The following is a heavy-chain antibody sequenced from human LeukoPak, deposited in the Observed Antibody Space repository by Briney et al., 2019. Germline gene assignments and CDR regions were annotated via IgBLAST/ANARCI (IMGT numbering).Heavy chain of an antibody. CDR3: ARAPYGSATNNYYMDV. CDR2: IYHSGST. D-gene: IGHD3-10*01. V-gene: IGHV4-38-2*02. CDR1: GYSISSGYY. Sequence: SETLSLTCTVSGYSISSGYYWGWIRQPPGKGLEWIGSIYHSGSTNYNPSLKSRVTISVDTSKNQFSLKLSSVTAADTAVYYCARAPYGSATNNYYMDVWGKGTTVTVSS. J-gene: IGHJ6*03.